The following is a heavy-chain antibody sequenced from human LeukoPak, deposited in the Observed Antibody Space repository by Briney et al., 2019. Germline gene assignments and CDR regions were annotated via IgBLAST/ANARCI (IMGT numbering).Heavy chain of an antibody. CDR3: TRPLSGIAVAGTWYYYYYGMDV. CDR2: IRSKANSYAT. J-gene: IGHJ6*02. Sequence: GGSLRLSCAASGFTFSGSAMHWVRQASGKGLEWVGRIRSKANSYATAYAASVKGRFTISRDDSKNTAYLQMNSPKTEDTAVYYCTRPLSGIAVAGTWYYYYYGMDVWGQGTTVTVSS. D-gene: IGHD6-19*01. V-gene: IGHV3-73*01. CDR1: GFTFSGSA.